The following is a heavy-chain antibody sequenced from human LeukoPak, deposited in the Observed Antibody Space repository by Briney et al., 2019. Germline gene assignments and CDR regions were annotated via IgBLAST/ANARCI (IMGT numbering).Heavy chain of an antibody. D-gene: IGHD6-19*01. CDR3: ARDLAVAGYGIDY. CDR2: IYYSGST. V-gene: IGHV4-59*01. J-gene: IGHJ4*02. Sequence: SETLSLTCTVSGXSISSYYWSWIRQPPGKGQEWIGYIYYSGSTNYNPSLKSRVTISVDTSKNQFSLKLSSVTAADTAVYYCARDLAVAGYGIDYWGQGTLVTVSS. CDR1: GXSISSYY.